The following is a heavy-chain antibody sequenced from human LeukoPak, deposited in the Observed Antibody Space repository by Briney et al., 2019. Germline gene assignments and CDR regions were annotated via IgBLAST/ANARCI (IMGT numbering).Heavy chain of an antibody. J-gene: IGHJ4*02. V-gene: IGHV3-23*01. CDR3: AKAPVTTCSGAYCYPFDY. Sequence: GGSLGLSCAASGFTLSSYAMSWVRQAPGKGLEWVSAISVSGNTYHADSVKGRFTISRDSSKNTLYLQMNRLRAEDAAVYYCAKAPVTTCSGAYCYPFDYWGQGTLVTVSS. CDR1: GFTLSSYA. CDR2: ISVSGNT. D-gene: IGHD2-21*01.